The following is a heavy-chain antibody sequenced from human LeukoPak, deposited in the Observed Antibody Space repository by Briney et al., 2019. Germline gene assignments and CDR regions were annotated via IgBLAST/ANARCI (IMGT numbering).Heavy chain of an antibody. Sequence: SVKVSCKASVGTFSSYAISWVRHGPGQGLEWRGGIIPIFGTANYAQKFQGRVTVTADESTSTAYMELSSLRSEDTAGYCCARDPMGLRRGGLDYYGMDVWGKGATVTVS. CDR3: ARDPMGLRRGGLDYYGMDV. V-gene: IGHV1-69*13. CDR2: IIPIFGTA. D-gene: IGHD5-12*01. J-gene: IGHJ6*04. CDR1: VGTFSSYA.